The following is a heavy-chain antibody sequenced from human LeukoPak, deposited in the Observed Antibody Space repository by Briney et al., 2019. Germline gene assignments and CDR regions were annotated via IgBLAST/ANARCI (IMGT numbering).Heavy chain of an antibody. V-gene: IGHV4-34*01. CDR2: INHSGST. D-gene: IGHD3-10*01. Sequence: SETLPLTCAVYGGSFSGYYWSWIRQPPGKGLEWIGEINHSGSTNYNPSLKSRVTISVDKSKNQFSLKLNSVTAADTAVYYCARGGDYYGSGTYYAFDPWGQGTLVTVSS. CDR3: ARGGDYYGSGTYYAFDP. CDR1: GGSFSGYY. J-gene: IGHJ5*02.